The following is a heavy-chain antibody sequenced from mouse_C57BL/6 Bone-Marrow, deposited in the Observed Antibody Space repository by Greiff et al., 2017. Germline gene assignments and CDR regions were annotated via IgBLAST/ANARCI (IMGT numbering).Heavy chain of an antibody. Sequence: QVQLKQPGAELVKPGASVKLSCKASGYTFTSYWMHWVKQRPGQGLEWIGMIHPNSGSTNYNEKFKSKPTLTVDKSSSTAYMQLSSLTSEDSAVYYCARRITTVDWYFDVWGTGTTVTVSS. V-gene: IGHV1-64*01. D-gene: IGHD1-1*01. J-gene: IGHJ1*03. CDR1: GYTFTSYW. CDR3: ARRITTVDWYFDV. CDR2: IHPNSGST.